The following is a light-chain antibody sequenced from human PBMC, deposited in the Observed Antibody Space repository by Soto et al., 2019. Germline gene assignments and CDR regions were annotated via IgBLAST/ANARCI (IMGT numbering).Light chain of an antibody. CDR1: QTLSTSL. CDR3: HQYGHSPG. V-gene: IGKV3-20*01. J-gene: IGKJ3*01. CDR2: ATS. Sequence: IVLTQSPGTLSLSPGERASHSCRASQTLSTSLLAWYQKKRGQAPRLLIYATSRRATGIPDRFSGSGSGTDFTLTISGLEPEDFAVYYCHQYGHSPGFGPGTTVEIK.